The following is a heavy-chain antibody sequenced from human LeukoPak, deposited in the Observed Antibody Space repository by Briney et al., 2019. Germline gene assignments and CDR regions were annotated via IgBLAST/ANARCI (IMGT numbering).Heavy chain of an antibody. CDR2: INAYNGNT. CDR1: GYTFTYYV. V-gene: IGHV1-18*01. CDR3: ARGEKPYDY. J-gene: IGHJ4*02. Sequence: ASVKVSCKTSGYTFTYYVISWVRQAPGQGLEWMGWINAYNGNTNDARKLQGRVTMTTDTSTSTAYMELRSLRSDDTAVYYCARGEKPYDYWGQGTLVSVSS. D-gene: IGHD1-26*01.